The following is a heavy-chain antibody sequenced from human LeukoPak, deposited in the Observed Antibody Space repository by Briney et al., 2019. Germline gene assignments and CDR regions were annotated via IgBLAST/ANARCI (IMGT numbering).Heavy chain of an antibody. CDR3: ARHIGSMVRGVAWFDP. V-gene: IGHV4-59*08. D-gene: IGHD3-10*01. J-gene: IGHJ5*02. CDR2: IYYSRST. CDR1: VGSISSYY. Sequence: SETLSLTCTVPVGSISSYYWSSIRQPPGKGLEWVGYIYYSRSTNYNPSLKSRVTISVDTSKNQFSVKLSSVTAADTAVYYCARHIGSMVRGVAWFDPWGQGTLVTVSS.